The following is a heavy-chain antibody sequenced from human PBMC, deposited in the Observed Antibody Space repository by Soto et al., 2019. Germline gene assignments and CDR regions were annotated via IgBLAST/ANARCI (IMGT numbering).Heavy chain of an antibody. D-gene: IGHD3-22*01. CDR3: VKDRDSNSWPSRDV. CDR1: GYTFTRNG. Sequence: ASVKVSCKTSGYTFTRNGISWVRQAPGQGLEWMGWISPNSGNTKYAQKLQGRVIMTTDTSTSTAYMELRSLRSDDTAVYYCVKDRDSNSWPSRDVWGPGTTVTVSS. CDR2: ISPNSGNT. V-gene: IGHV1-18*01. J-gene: IGHJ6*02.